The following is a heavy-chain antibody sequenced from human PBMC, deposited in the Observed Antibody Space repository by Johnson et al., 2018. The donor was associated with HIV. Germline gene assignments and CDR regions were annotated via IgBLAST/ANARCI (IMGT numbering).Heavy chain of an antibody. V-gene: IGHV3-30*03. D-gene: IGHD1-14*01. CDR3: ATRDPTHRPGVFDI. CDR2: ISSDGSNK. CDR1: GFTFSSYG. Sequence: QVQLVESGGGSVQPGRSLRLSCAASGFTFSSYGMHWVRQAPGKGLAWVAVISSDGSNKYYADSVNGRFTISSDNSKNTLYLQMNSLRAEDTAVYYCATRDPTHRPGVFDIWGQGTMVTISS. J-gene: IGHJ3*02.